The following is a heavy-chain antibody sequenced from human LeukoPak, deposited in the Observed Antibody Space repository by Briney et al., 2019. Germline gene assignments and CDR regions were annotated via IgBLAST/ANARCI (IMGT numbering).Heavy chain of an antibody. D-gene: IGHD6-19*01. CDR3: AKIQPPRGGRSGWYETNDY. Sequence: PGGSLRLSCGASGFTFNKFAMSWVRQAPGKGLEWVSSTSGTGGDTYYADSVKGRFTMSRDNSKSTLYLQMNSLRGEHSAVYYCAKIQPPRGGRSGWYETNDYWGQGTPVTVSS. CDR1: GFTFNKFA. J-gene: IGHJ4*02. CDR2: TSGTGGDT. V-gene: IGHV3-23*01.